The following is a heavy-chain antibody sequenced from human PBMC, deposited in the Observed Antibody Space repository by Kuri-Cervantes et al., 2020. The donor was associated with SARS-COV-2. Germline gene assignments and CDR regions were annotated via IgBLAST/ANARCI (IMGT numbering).Heavy chain of an antibody. CDR3: QAQLTFGGVFAQDDY. CDR2: ISGGST. J-gene: IGHJ4*02. CDR1: GFTFSSYA. D-gene: IGHD3-16*02. V-gene: IGHV3-38-3*01. Sequence: ETLSLTCAASGFTFSSYAMSWVRQAPGKGLEWVSSISGGSTYYADSRKGRFTISRDNSKNTLHLQMNSLRAEDTAVYYCQAQLTFGGVFAQDDYWGQGTLVTVSS.